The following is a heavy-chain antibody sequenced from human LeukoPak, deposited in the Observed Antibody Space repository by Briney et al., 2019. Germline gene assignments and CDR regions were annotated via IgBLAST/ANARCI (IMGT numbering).Heavy chain of an antibody. CDR3: AKPLGYCSSTTCSEAPYYYYGMDV. Sequence: GGSLRLSCAASGFIFSSYGMHWVRQAPGKGLEWVAVIWYDGNNKYYADSVKGRFTISRDNSKNTLYLQMNSLRAEDTAVYYCAKPLGYCSSTTCSEAPYYYYGMDVWGQGTTVTVSS. CDR1: GFIFSSYG. J-gene: IGHJ6*02. CDR2: IWYDGNNK. D-gene: IGHD2-2*01. V-gene: IGHV3-30*02.